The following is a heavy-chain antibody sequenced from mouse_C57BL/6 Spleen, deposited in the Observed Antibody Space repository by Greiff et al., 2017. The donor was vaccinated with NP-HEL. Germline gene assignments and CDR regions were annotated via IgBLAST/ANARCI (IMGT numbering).Heavy chain of an antibody. CDR2: ISYDGSN. CDR3: ARGFGSSYVHY. Sequence: EVQLQESGPGLVKPSQSLSLTCSVTGYSITSGYYWNWIRQFPGNKLEWMGYISYDGSNNYNPSLKNRISITRDTSKNQFFLKLNSVTTEDTATYYCARGFGSSYVHYWGQGTTLTVSS. CDR1: GYSITSGYY. D-gene: IGHD1-1*01. V-gene: IGHV3-6*01. J-gene: IGHJ2*01.